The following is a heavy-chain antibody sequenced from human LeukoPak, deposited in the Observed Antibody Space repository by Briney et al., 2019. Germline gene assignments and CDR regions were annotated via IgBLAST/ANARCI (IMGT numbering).Heavy chain of an antibody. D-gene: IGHD3-22*01. J-gene: IGHJ4*02. V-gene: IGHV1-24*01. CDR2: FDPEDGET. Sequence: EASVKVSCKVSGYTLTELSMHWVRQAPGKGLEWMGGFDPEDGETIYAQKFQGRVTMTRDTSISTAYMELSRLRSDDTAVYYCARATSGYYDYFDYWGQGTLVTVSS. CDR1: GYTLTELS. CDR3: ARATSGYYDYFDY.